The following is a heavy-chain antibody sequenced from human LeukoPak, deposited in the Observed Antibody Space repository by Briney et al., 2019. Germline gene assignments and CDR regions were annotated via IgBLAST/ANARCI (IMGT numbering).Heavy chain of an antibody. V-gene: IGHV5-51*01. CDR2: IYPGDSDT. CDR3: ARSPVVPAAIAYYFDY. Sequence: GESLKISCKGSGYSFTSYWIGWVRQMPGKGLEWMGIIYPGDSDTRYSPSFQGQVTISADKSISTAYLQWSSLKASDTAMYYCARSPVVPAAIAYYFDYWGQGTLLTVSS. CDR1: GYSFTSYW. D-gene: IGHD2-2*01. J-gene: IGHJ4*02.